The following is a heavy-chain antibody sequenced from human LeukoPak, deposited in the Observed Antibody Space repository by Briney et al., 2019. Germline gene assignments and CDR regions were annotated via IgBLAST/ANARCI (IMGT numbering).Heavy chain of an antibody. J-gene: IGHJ4*02. CDR3: AGGSAIYFDY. V-gene: IGHV3-48*02. CDR1: GFTFSSYS. Sequence: GGSLRLSCAASGFTFSSYSMNWVRQAPGKGLEWVSYISGGYGTIYYADPVKGRFTISRDNSKNSLYLQMNSLRDEATAVDYRAGGSAIYFDYWGQGALVSVSS. CDR2: ISGGYGTI.